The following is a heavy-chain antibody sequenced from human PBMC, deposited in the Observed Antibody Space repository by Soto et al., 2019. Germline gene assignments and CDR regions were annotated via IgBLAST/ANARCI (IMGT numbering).Heavy chain of an antibody. V-gene: IGHV4-59*08. CDR3: ARLWGWSVDE. CDR2: IYYSGST. J-gene: IGHJ4*02. D-gene: IGHD3-16*01. Sequence: SETLSLTCTVSGGSISSYYWSWIRQPPGKGLEWIGYIYYSGSTNYNPSLKSRVTISVDTSKNQFSLKLSSVTAADTAVYYCARLWGWSVDEWGQGTLVTVSS. CDR1: GGSISSYY.